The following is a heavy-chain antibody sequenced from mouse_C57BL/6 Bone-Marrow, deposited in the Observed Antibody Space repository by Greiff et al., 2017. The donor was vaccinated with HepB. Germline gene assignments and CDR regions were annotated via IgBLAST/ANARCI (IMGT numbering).Heavy chain of an antibody. Sequence: VQLKQSGPGLVKPSQTVFLTCTVTGFSFTTGNYRWSWIRQFPGNKLEWIGYIYYSGTITYNPSLTSRTTITRDTPKNQFSLQMNSLTAEDTATYYCAREGSAGSDYWGQGTTLTVSS. D-gene: IGHD3-1*01. V-gene: IGHV3-5*01. CDR2: IYYSGTI. J-gene: IGHJ2*01. CDR3: AREGSAGSDY. CDR1: GFSFTTGNYR.